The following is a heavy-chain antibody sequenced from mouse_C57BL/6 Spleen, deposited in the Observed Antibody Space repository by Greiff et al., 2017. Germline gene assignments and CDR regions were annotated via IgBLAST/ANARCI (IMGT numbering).Heavy chain of an antibody. CDR2: IGPGSGST. J-gene: IGHJ4*01. Sequence: QVQLQQPGAELVKPGASVKLSCKASGYTFTSYWMHWVKQRPGRGLEWIGKIGPGSGSTYYNEKFKGKATLTADKSSSTAYMQLSSLTSEDSAVYFCASGGILYAMDYWGQGTSVTVSS. CDR3: ASGGILYAMDY. V-gene: IGHV1-62-3*01. CDR1: GYTFTSYW.